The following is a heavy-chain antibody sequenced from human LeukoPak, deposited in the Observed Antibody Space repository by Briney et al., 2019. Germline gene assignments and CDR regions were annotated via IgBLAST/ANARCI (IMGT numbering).Heavy chain of an antibody. J-gene: IGHJ4*02. V-gene: IGHV3-23*01. Sequence: GGSLRLSCAASGFTFSSYAMSWVRQAPGKGLEWVSAISGSGGSTYYADSVKGRFTISRNNSKNTLYLQMNSLRAEDTAVYYCAKEFKIGYDILTGYYGEFDYWGQGTLVTVSS. CDR2: ISGSGGST. CDR1: GFTFSSYA. D-gene: IGHD3-9*01. CDR3: AKEFKIGYDILTGYYGEFDY.